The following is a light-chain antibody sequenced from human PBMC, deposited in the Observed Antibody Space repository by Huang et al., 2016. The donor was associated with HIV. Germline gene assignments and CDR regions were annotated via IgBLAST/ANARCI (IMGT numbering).Light chain of an antibody. CDR3: QQSYTTPRRT. V-gene: IGKV1-39*01. CDR2: GAS. CDR1: QSITRN. Sequence: DIQMTQSPSSLSASVGDRVTITCRASQSITRNLNWYQQKPGKAPKLLIYGASSLQSGVPSRYSDSGSGTDCTLTISSLQPEDFATYYCQQSYTTPRRTFGQGTKVEIK. J-gene: IGKJ1*01.